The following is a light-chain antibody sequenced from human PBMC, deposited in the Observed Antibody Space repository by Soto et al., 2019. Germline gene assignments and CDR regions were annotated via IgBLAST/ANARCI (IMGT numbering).Light chain of an antibody. CDR1: QSLSSNHLGWY. CDR3: QQYCSSHPIT. CDR2: GTS. V-gene: IGKV3-20*01. Sequence: EIVLTQSPGTLSLSPGERATLSCRASQSLSSNHLGWYLACYQQNPGQPPRLLIYGTSSRATGIPDRFSGSASGTDFTLTISSLEPEYVAVYYCQQYCSSHPITFGHGTRLEIK. J-gene: IGKJ5*01.